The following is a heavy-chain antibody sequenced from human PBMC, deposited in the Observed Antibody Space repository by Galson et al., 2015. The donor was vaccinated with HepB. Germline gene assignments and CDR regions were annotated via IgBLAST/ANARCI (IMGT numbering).Heavy chain of an antibody. CDR2: IYHSGST. J-gene: IGHJ4*02. CDR1: GGSISSSNW. V-gene: IGHV4-4*02. D-gene: IGHD3-10*01. Sequence: SETLSLTCAVSGGSISSSNWWSWVRQPPGKGLEWIGEIYHSGSTNYNPSLKSRVTISVDKSKNQFSLKLSSVTAADTAVYYCARDARGSGSYYFSYWGQGTLVTVSS. CDR3: ARDARGSGSYYFSY.